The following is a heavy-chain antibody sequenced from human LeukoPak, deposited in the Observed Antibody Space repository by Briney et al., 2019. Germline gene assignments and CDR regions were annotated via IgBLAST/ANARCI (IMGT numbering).Heavy chain of an antibody. Sequence: GASVKVSCKASGYTFTSYGIIWVRQAPGQGLEWMGWISAYNGNTNYAQKLQGRVTMTTDTSTSTAYMELRSLRSDDTAVYYCASGYYDSSGYYPLDYWGQGTLVTVSS. J-gene: IGHJ4*02. CDR3: ASGYYDSSGYYPLDY. D-gene: IGHD3-22*01. CDR2: ISAYNGNT. V-gene: IGHV1-18*01. CDR1: GYTFTSYG.